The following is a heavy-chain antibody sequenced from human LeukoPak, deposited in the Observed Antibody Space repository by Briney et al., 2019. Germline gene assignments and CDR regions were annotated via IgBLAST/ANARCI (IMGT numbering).Heavy chain of an antibody. CDR3: ARGRWSGYYTEAYYFDY. CDR2: IYYSGST. D-gene: IGHD3-3*01. J-gene: IGHJ4*02. Sequence: SETLSLTCTVSGGSISSYYWSWIRQPPGKGLEWIGYIYYSGSTNYNPSLKSRVTISVDTSKNQFSLKLSSVTAEDTAVYYCARGRWSGYYTEAYYFDYWGQGTLVTVSS. CDR1: GGSISSYY. V-gene: IGHV4-59*01.